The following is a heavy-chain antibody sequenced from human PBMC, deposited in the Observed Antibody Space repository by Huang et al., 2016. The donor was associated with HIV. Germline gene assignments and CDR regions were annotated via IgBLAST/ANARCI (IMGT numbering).Heavy chain of an antibody. CDR1: GGSISSGNYY. CDR2: IYTSGTT. D-gene: IGHD3-9*01. CDR3: ARLTGYSTFDI. J-gene: IGHJ3*02. Sequence: QVQLQESGPGLVKPSQTLSLTCSVSGGSISSGNYYWSRIRQPAGKGLELIGHIYTSGTTIYNASLKGRVTISVATSKNQFALKVSSVTAADTAVYYCARLTGYSTFDIWGHGTVVTVSS. V-gene: IGHV4-61*09.